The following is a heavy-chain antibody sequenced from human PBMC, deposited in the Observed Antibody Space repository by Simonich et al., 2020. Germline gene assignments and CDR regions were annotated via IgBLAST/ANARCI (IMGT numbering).Heavy chain of an antibody. D-gene: IGHD7-27*01. Sequence: EVQLVESGGGLVQPGGSLRLSCAASGFTFSSYWMSWVRQDPGKGLVWVAKIKKDGSEKYYVDSVKGRFTISIDNAKNSLYLHMNSLRAEDTAVYYCARDGLGTAYYYYMDVWGKGTTVTVSS. CDR1: GFTFSSYW. J-gene: IGHJ6*03. CDR3: ARDGLGTAYYYYMDV. CDR2: IKKDGSEK. V-gene: IGHV3-7*01.